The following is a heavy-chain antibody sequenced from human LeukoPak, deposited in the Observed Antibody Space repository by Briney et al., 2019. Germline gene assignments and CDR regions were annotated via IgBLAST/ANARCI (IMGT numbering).Heavy chain of an antibody. V-gene: IGHV4-34*01. D-gene: IGHD1-1*01. J-gene: IGHJ1*01. CDR2: INHSGST. CDR3: ARGRLVYLQH. Sequence: SETLSLTCAVYGGSFSGYYWNWIRQPPGKGLEWIGEINHSGSTSYNPSLKSRVTISVDTSKSQFSLRLSSVTAADTAVYYCARGRLVYLQHWGQGTLVTVPT. CDR1: GGSFSGYY.